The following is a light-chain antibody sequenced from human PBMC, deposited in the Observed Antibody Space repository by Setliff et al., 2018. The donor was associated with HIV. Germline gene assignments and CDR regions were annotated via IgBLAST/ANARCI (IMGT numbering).Light chain of an antibody. J-gene: IGLJ1*01. CDR3: SSYRSSDTGV. CDR1: GSDIGGYSY. Sequence: QSALTQPASVSGSPGQSITISCTGTGSDIGGYSYVSWYQQHPGKAPKLIIYEVSNRPSGVSNRFSGSKSGNTASLTISGLQAEDEADYYCSSYRSSDTGVFGTGTKVTVL. CDR2: EVS. V-gene: IGLV2-14*01.